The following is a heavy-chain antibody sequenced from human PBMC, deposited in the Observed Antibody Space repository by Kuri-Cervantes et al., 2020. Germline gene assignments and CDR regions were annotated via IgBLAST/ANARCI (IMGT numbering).Heavy chain of an antibody. D-gene: IGHD5-12*01. CDR3: ARDFGGYDFGY. V-gene: IGHV3-66*03. Sequence: GESLKISCAASGFTVSSNYMSWVRQAPGKGLEWVSVIYSCGSTYYADSVKGRFTISRDNSKNTLYLQMNSLRAEDTAVYYCARDFGGYDFGYWCQGTLVTVSS. J-gene: IGHJ4*02. CDR1: GFTVSSNY. CDR2: IYSCGST.